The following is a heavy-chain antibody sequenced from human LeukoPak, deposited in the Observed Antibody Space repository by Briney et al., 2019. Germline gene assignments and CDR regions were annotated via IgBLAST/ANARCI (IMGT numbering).Heavy chain of an antibody. CDR3: AKESRYSYGYYFDY. J-gene: IGHJ4*02. CDR1: GFTFSSYA. Sequence: GGSLRLPGAACGFTFSSYAMSWVRQAPGKGLEGVSAISGSGGSTYYADSVKGRFTISRDNSKNTLYLQMNSLRAEDTAVYYCAKESRYSYGYYFDYWGQGTLVTVSS. V-gene: IGHV3-23*01. CDR2: ISGSGGST. D-gene: IGHD5-18*01.